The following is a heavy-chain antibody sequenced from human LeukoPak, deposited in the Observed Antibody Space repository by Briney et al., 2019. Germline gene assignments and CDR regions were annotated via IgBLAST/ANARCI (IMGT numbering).Heavy chain of an antibody. Sequence: GGSLRLSCAASGFTFSSYWMHWVRKAPGKGPLWVSHINGDGSATNYADSVKGRFTISRDNDKNTLYLQMNSLRAEDAAVYYCAEAASVRGVSYWGQGTLVTVSS. D-gene: IGHD3-10*01. CDR3: AEAASVRGVSY. CDR1: GFTFSSYW. CDR2: INGDGSAT. V-gene: IGHV3-74*01. J-gene: IGHJ4*02.